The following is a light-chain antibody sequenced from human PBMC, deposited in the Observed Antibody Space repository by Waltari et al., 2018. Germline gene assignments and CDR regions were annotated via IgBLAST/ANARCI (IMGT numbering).Light chain of an antibody. CDR1: QSISSW. V-gene: IGKV1-5*03. CDR2: QAS. J-gene: IGKJ1*01. CDR3: QNYNHLSWT. Sequence: DIQMTQSPSTLSASVGDRVTITCRASQSISSWLAWYQQKPGTAPKLLIYQASSLYSGVPSRFSGSGSGTEFTLTISSLQPDDFATYYCQNYNHLSWTFGQGTKVEIK.